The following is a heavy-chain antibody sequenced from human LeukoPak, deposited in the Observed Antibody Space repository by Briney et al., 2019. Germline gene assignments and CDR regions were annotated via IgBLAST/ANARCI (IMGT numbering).Heavy chain of an antibody. Sequence: PGGSLRLSCAASGFTFSSYAMSWVRQAPARGLEWVSSLRGGGETFYADSVKGRFTLSRGESKNTVYLQMNNLRVEDTAVYFCAKASWVSSADAVLWGQGTLVTVSS. V-gene: IGHV3-23*01. CDR1: GFTFSSYA. CDR2: LRGGGET. CDR3: AKASWVSSADAVL. D-gene: IGHD3-16*01. J-gene: IGHJ4*02.